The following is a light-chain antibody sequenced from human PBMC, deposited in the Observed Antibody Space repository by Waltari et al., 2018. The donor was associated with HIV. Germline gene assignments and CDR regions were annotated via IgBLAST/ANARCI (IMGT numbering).Light chain of an antibody. CDR1: SGSVSTSYY. J-gene: IGLJ3*02. CDR2: STN. CDR3: VLYMGSDWV. Sequence: QTVVTQEPSFSVSPGGTVTPTCGLSSGSVSTSYYPSWYQQTPGQAPRTLIYSTNTRSAAVPDRFSGSILGNKAALTITGAQADDESDYYCVLYMGSDWVFGGGTKLTVL. V-gene: IGLV8-61*01.